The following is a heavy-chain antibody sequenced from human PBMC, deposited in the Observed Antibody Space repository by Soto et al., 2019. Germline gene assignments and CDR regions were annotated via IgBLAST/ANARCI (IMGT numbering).Heavy chain of an antibody. J-gene: IGHJ4*02. CDR1: GFTFSSYG. CDR3: AKDREYSYGYADY. CDR2: IPYDRGNS. D-gene: IGHD5-18*01. V-gene: IGHV3-30*18. Sequence: QVHLVESGGRVVQPGRSLRLSCAASGFTFSSYGMYWVRQAPGRGLEWVAFIPYDRGNSYYADSVKGRFTISRDNSKNTLYLQMTSLTAEDTAVYYCAKDREYSYGYADYWGQGALVTVSS.